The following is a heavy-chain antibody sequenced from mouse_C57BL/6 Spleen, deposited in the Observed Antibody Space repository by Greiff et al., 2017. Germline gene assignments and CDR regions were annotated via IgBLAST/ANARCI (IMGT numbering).Heavy chain of an antibody. D-gene: IGHD2-4*01. V-gene: IGHV14-2*01. CDR1: GFNIKDYY. Sequence: VQLQQSGAELVKPGASVKLSCTASGFNIKDYYMHWVKPRTDQGLEWIGRIDPEDGETKSAPQFQGKATITADTSSTTAYLQLSSLTSEDTAVYYCARDDSPFAYWGQGTLVTVSA. J-gene: IGHJ3*01. CDR3: ARDDSPFAY. CDR2: IDPEDGET.